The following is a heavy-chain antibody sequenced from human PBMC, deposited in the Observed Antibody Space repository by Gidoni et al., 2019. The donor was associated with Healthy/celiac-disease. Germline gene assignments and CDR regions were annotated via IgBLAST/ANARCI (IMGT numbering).Heavy chain of an antibody. J-gene: IGHJ3*02. CDR3: ANCIVLIPGGVQVQNAFDI. V-gene: IGHV1-69*01. Sequence: SYAISWVRQAPGQGLEWMGGIIPIFGTANYAQKFQGRVTITADESTSTAYMELSSLRSEDTAVYYCANCIVLIPGGVQVQNAFDIWGQGTMVTVSS. CDR1: SYA. D-gene: IGHD2-8*01. CDR2: IIPIFGTA.